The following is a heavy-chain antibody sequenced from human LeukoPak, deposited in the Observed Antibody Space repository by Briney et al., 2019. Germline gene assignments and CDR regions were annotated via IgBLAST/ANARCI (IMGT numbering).Heavy chain of an antibody. V-gene: IGHV2-70*11. CDR3: ARMMYYYDSSGYYGPDY. D-gene: IGHD3-22*01. J-gene: IGHJ4*02. Sequence: ESGPALVKPTQTLTLTCTFSGFSLSTRGMCVSWIRQPPGKALEWLARIDWDDDKYYSTSLKTRLTISKDTSKNQVVLTMTNMDPVDTATYYCARMMYYYDSSGYYGPDYWGQGTLVTVSS. CDR2: IDWDDDK. CDR1: GFSLSTRGMC.